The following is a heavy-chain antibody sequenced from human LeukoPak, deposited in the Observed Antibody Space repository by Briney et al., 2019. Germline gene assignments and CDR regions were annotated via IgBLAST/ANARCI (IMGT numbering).Heavy chain of an antibody. CDR3: ARSLPIDYYDSSGYFDY. D-gene: IGHD3-22*01. J-gene: IGHJ4*02. V-gene: IGHV4-39*01. Sequence: SETLSLTCTVSGGSISSSSYYWGWIRQPPGKGLEWIVSIYSSASPYYTPSLKTRVTISVDPSKNHFSMKLRSVSAADTAVYYCARSLPIDYYDSSGYFDYWGQGTLVTVSS. CDR2: IYSSASP. CDR1: GGSISSSSYY.